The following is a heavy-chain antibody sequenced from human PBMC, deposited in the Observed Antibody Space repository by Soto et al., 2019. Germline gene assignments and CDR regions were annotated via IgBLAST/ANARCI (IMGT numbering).Heavy chain of an antibody. V-gene: IGHV3-49*03. CDR2: IRSKAYGGTT. Sequence: GGSLRLSCTASGFTFGDYAMSWFRQAPGKGLEWVGFIRSKAYGGTTEYAASVKGRFTISRDDSKSIAYLQMNSLKTEDTAVYYCTREITAAARPYYGMDGWGQGTTVTVAS. CDR3: TREITAAARPYYGMDG. CDR1: GFTFGDYA. D-gene: IGHD6-6*01. J-gene: IGHJ6*02.